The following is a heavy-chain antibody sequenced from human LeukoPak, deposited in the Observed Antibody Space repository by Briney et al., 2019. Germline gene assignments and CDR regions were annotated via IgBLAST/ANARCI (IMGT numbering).Heavy chain of an antibody. CDR2: ISWNSGSI. D-gene: IGHD6-13*01. Sequence: GRSLRLSCAASGFTFDDYAMHWVRQAPGKGLEWVSGISWNSGSIGYADSVKGRFTISRDNAKNSLYLQMNSLRAEDMALYYCAKDMSSGYSGSWIFDYWGQGTLVTVSS. CDR1: GFTFDDYA. CDR3: AKDMSSGYSGSWIFDY. J-gene: IGHJ4*02. V-gene: IGHV3-9*03.